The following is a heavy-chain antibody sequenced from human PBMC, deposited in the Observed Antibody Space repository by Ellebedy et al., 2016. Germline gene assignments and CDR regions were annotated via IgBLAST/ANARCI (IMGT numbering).Heavy chain of an antibody. V-gene: IGHV3-23*01. CDR1: GFTFSSYA. CDR2: ISGSGGST. J-gene: IGHJ1*01. Sequence: GESLKISXAASGFTFSSYAMSWVRQAPGKGLEWVSAISGSGGSTYYADSVKGRFTISRDNSKNTLYLQMNSLRAEDTAVYYCAKDARYCGGDCYFIEAEYFQHWGQGTLVTVSS. CDR3: AKDARYCGGDCYFIEAEYFQH. D-gene: IGHD2-21*01.